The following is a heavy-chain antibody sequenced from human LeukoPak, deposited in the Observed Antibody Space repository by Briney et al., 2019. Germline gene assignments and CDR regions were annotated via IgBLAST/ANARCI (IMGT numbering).Heavy chain of an antibody. D-gene: IGHD3-10*01. CDR1: GGSISNNSYY. CDR2: IYYSGST. CDR3: ARKKGITPRRGVYYYYMDV. V-gene: IGHV4-39*01. J-gene: IGHJ6*03. Sequence: PSETLSLTCAVSGGSISNNSYYWGWIRQPPGKGLEWIGSIYYSGSTYYNPSLKSRVTISVDTSKNQFSLKLSSVTAADTAVYYCARKKGITPRRGVYYYYMDVWGKGTTVTISS.